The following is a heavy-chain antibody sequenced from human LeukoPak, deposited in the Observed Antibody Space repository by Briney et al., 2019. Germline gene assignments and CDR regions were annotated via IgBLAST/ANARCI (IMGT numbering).Heavy chain of an antibody. V-gene: IGHV3-7*01. Sequence: PGGSLRLSCAASGFTFSSYCMSGVRQSRGGGVEGVANIKRGGSEKYCVGSVKVRFTICRDNAKNSLYLQMNSLRAEDTAVYYCARKFYSGPNWFDPWGQGTLVTVSS. CDR1: GFTFSSYC. CDR3: ARKFYSGPNWFDP. CDR2: IKRGGSEK. D-gene: IGHD2/OR15-2a*01. J-gene: IGHJ5*02.